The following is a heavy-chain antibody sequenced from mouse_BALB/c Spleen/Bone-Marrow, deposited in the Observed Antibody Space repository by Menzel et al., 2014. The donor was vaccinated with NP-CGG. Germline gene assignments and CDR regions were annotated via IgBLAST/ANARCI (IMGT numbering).Heavy chain of an antibody. V-gene: IGHV1-12*01. CDR2: FYPGNGDT. CDR1: GYTFTSYN. J-gene: IGHJ3*01. D-gene: IGHD2-1*01. CDR3: ARSEYGNYPWFAY. Sequence: SGAELVKPGASVKMSCKASGYTFTSYNMHWLKQTPGQGLEWIGAFYPGNGDTSYNQKFKGKATLTADKSSSTVYMQLSSLTFEDSAVYYCARSEYGNYPWFAYWGQGTLATVSA.